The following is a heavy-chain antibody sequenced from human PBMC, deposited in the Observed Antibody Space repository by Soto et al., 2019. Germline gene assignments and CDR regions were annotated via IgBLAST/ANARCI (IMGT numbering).Heavy chain of an antibody. CDR1: GFTFSDSP. D-gene: IGHD2-2*01. V-gene: IGHV3-73*02. Sequence: EVQLVESGGGLVQPGGSLKLSCAASGFTFSDSPIHWVRQASGKGLEWVGRIRSKANSYATAYAASVKGRFTVSRDDSESTAYLQMSSLNTEDTAVYYCTRRLEVPSGTGRYFDLWGRGTLVTVSS. J-gene: IGHJ2*01. CDR3: TRRLEVPSGTGRYFDL. CDR2: IRSKANSYAT.